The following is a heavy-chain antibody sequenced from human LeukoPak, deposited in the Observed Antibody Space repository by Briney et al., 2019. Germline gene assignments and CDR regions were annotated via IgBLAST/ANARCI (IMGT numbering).Heavy chain of an antibody. D-gene: IGHD3-22*01. CDR2: ISGSGGST. V-gene: IGHV3-23*01. Sequence: GGSLRLSCAASGFTFSSYAMSWVRQAPGKGLEWVSAISGSGGSTYYADSVKGRFTISRDKSKNTLYLQMNSLRAEDTAVYYCAKDTYDSSGYCHFDYWGQGTLVTVSS. CDR1: GFTFSSYA. J-gene: IGHJ4*02. CDR3: AKDTYDSSGYCHFDY.